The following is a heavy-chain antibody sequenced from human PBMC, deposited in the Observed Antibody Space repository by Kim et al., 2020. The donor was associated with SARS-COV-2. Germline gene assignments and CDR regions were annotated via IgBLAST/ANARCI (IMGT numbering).Heavy chain of an antibody. CDR3: ARAGGITRTTYDIDY. J-gene: IGHJ4*02. D-gene: IGHD1-20*01. CDR2: IWFDARNE. V-gene: IGHV3-33*01. CDR1: GMTFSRHG. Sequence: GGSLRLSCGTSGMTFSRHGFHWVRQAPGKGMEWLAVIWFDARNEYYADSVKGRFTISKDNSENTLYLQMNSLRADDTAVYYCARAGGITRTTYDIDYWGQGTLVTVSS.